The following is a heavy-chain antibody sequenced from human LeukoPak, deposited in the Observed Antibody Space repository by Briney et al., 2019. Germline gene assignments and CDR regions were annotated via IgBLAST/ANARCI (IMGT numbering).Heavy chain of an antibody. J-gene: IGHJ6*03. CDR3: ARDLATMVVYYYMDV. V-gene: IGHV1-2*02. CDR2: INPNSGGT. CDR1: GYTFTGYY. Sequence: ASVKVSCKASGYTFTGYYMHWVRQAPGQGLEWMGWINPNSGGTNYAQKFQGRVTMTRDTSISTAYMELSRLRSDDTAVYFCARDLATMVVYYYMDVWGKGTTVTVSS. D-gene: IGHD3-10*01.